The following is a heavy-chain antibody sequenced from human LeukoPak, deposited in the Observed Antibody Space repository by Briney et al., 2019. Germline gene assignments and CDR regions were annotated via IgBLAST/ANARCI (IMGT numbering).Heavy chain of an antibody. J-gene: IGHJ6*02. CDR2: LSSDGNSK. D-gene: IGHD3-22*01. Sequence: GGSLRLSCAASGFIFSTYAMHWVRQAPGKGLEWVAILSSDGNSKYYADSVRGRFTISRDNSKKTVYLQMNSLRAEDTAVYYCARAGDSSGSPNYYYYGKDVWGQGTTVTVSS. CDR3: ARAGDSSGSPNYYYYGKDV. CDR1: GFIFSTYA. V-gene: IGHV3-30-3*01.